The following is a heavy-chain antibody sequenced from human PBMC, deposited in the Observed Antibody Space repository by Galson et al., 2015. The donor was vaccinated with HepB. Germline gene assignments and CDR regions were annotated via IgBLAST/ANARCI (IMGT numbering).Heavy chain of an antibody. Sequence: SLRLSCAASGFTFSSYGMHWVRQAPGKGLEWVAVIWYDGSNKYYADSVKGRFTISRDNSKNTLYLQMNSLRAEDTAVYYCARDITIFGVVGWLFDYWGQGTLVTVSS. CDR2: IWYDGSNK. D-gene: IGHD3-3*01. J-gene: IGHJ4*02. CDR3: ARDITIFGVVGWLFDY. V-gene: IGHV3-33*01. CDR1: GFTFSSYG.